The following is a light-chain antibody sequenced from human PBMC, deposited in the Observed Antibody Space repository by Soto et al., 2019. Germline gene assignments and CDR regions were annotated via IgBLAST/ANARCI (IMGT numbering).Light chain of an antibody. CDR2: SVS. Sequence: EIVMTQSPATLSVSPGEGATLSCRASQSVSSDLAWYQQKPGQAPRLLIYSVSTRATGVPARFSGSGSGTEFTLTITSLQSEDIAIYYCQQYTNWPPYTFGQGTRLEIK. CDR1: QSVSSD. J-gene: IGKJ2*01. V-gene: IGKV3-15*01. CDR3: QQYTNWPPYT.